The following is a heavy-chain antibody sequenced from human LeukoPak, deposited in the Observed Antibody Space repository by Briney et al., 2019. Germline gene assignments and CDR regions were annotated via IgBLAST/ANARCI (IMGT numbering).Heavy chain of an antibody. CDR3: AKDSAAAAVN. V-gene: IGHV3-30*02. CDR2: ISDSGGDK. D-gene: IGHD6-13*01. J-gene: IGHJ4*02. CDR1: GFTFSRYG. Sequence: PGGSLRLSCAASGFTFSRYGFHWVRQAPGKGLEWVAFISDSGGDKWYADSVKGRLTISRDKSKNTVNLQMNSLRPEDAAVYYCAKDSAAAAVNWGQGTLVTVSS.